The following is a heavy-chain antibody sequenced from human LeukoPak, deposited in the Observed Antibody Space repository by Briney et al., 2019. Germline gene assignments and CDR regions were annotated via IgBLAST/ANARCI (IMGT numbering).Heavy chain of an antibody. CDR3: ARDRSEVRYFDWASEREFDY. V-gene: IGHV1-2*02. CDR1: GYTFTGYY. CDR2: INPNSGGT. Sequence: SVKVACKASGYTFTGYYMHWVRQAPGQGLEWMGWINPNSGGTNYAQKFQGRVTMTRDTSISTAYMELSRLRSDDTAVYYCARDRSEVRYFDWASEREFDYWGQGTLVTVSS. D-gene: IGHD3-9*01. J-gene: IGHJ4*02.